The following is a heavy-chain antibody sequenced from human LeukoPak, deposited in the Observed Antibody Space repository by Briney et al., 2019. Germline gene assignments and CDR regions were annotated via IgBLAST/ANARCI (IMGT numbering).Heavy chain of an antibody. J-gene: IGHJ3*02. CDR2: ISYDGSNK. V-gene: IGHV3-30-3*01. CDR3: ARDRLGYSSSWGAFDI. D-gene: IGHD6-13*01. Sequence: PGGSLRLSCAASGFTFSSYAMHWVRQAPGKGLGWVAVISYDGSNKYYADSVKGRFTISRDNSKNTLYLQMNSLRAEDTAVYYCARDRLGYSSSWGAFDIWGQGTMVTVSS. CDR1: GFTFSSYA.